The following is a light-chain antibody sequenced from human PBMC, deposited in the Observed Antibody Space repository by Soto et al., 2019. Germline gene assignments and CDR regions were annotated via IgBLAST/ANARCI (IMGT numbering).Light chain of an antibody. J-gene: IGLJ2*01. Sequence: QSALTQPASVSGSPGQSITLSCTGTSSDIGGYDYVSWYQRHPGKAPKLIIYDVNNRPSGVSNRFSGSKSGNTASLTISGLHAEDEADYYCTSYASGSSHVVFGGGTKLTLL. V-gene: IGLV2-14*01. CDR1: SSDIGGYDY. CDR2: DVN. CDR3: TSYASGSSHVV.